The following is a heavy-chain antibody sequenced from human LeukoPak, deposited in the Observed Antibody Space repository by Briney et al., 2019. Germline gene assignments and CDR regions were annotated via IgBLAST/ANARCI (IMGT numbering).Heavy chain of an antibody. Sequence: GESLKISCKGSGYSFTSYWIGWVRQMPGKGLEWMGIIYPGDSDTRYSPSFQGQVTISADKSISTAFLQWGSLKASDTAIYYCARLYYYDSSDYYSGDAFDIWGHGTMVTVSS. CDR3: ARLYYYDSSDYYSGDAFDI. CDR1: GYSFTSYW. V-gene: IGHV5-51*01. CDR2: IYPGDSDT. D-gene: IGHD3-22*01. J-gene: IGHJ3*02.